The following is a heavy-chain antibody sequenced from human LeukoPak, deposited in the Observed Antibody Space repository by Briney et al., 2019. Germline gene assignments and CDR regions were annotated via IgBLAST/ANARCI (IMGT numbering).Heavy chain of an antibody. CDR1: GGSISSYY. CDR2: IYYSGST. V-gene: IGHV4-59*08. D-gene: IGHD3-10*01. J-gene: IGHJ5*02. CDR3: ARGTMVRGLHNWFDP. Sequence: SETLSLTCTVSGGSISSYYWSWIRQPPGKGLEWVGYIYYSGSTSYNPSLKSRVTISVDTSKKQFSLRLSSVMAADTAVYYCARGTMVRGLHNWFDPWGQGTLVTVSS.